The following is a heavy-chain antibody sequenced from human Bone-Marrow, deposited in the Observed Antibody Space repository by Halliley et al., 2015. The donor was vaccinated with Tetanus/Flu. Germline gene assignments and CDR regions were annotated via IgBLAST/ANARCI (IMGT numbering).Heavy chain of an antibody. D-gene: IGHD3-3*01. V-gene: IGHV1-18*01. CDR2: ISPFNGNT. Sequence: LGWMGWISPFNGNTNFAQNFQGRVTMTTDTSTSTAYMELRSLRSDDTAVYYCARDNLAWKDFDYWGQGTLVTVSS. CDR3: ARDNLAWKDFDY. J-gene: IGHJ4*02.